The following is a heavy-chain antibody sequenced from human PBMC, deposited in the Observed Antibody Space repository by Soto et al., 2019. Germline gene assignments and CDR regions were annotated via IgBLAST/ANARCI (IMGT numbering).Heavy chain of an antibody. CDR1: AFTFSSYA. J-gene: IGHJ4*02. CDR3: AKGRASDCPGCTQDY. CDR2: VSGSGDST. Sequence: EVQLLESGGGLAQPGGSLRLSCAASAFTFSSYAMSWVRQAPGKGLEWVSAVSGSGDSTYYAEYVKGRYTISRDNSKNTLDLQMNSLRAEVKAVYYCAKGRASDCPGCTQDYWGQGNVVTVSS. V-gene: IGHV3-23*01. D-gene: IGHD2-21*02.